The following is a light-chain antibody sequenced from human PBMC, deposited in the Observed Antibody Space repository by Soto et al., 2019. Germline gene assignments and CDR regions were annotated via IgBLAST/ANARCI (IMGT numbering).Light chain of an antibody. CDR1: QGISSS. J-gene: IGKJ4*01. CDR3: QQYNNWPPLT. Sequence: DIQLTQSPSFLSASVGDRVTITCRASQGISSSLAWYQQRAGKAPKFLIYAAPTLQSGAPSRFSGSGSGTEFALTISSLQSEDFAVYSCQQYNNWPPLTFGGGTKVDIK. V-gene: IGKV1-9*01. CDR2: AAP.